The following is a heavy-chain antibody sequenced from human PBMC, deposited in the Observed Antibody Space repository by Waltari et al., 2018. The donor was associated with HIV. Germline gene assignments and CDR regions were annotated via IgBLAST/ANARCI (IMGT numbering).Heavy chain of an antibody. D-gene: IGHD3-22*01. Sequence: EVQLLESGGTLAQPGGSLSLYCAASGATLSNSGMTWVRQAPGKGLEWVSTITVDHNTYYADSVKGRFSISRDNSRNLVSLRMNTLKVEDTGMYYCAQDAGRNGYSFFGFWGRGTLVAVSS. CDR1: GATLSNSG. CDR3: AQDAGRNGYSFFGF. J-gene: IGHJ4*02. V-gene: IGHV3-23*01. CDR2: ITVDHNT.